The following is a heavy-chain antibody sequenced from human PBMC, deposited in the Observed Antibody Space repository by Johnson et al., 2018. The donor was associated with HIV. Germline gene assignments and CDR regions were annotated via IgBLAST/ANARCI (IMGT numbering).Heavy chain of an antibody. CDR2: ISYDGSNK. D-gene: IGHD5-24*01. Sequence: QVQLVESGGGVVRPGGSLRLSCATSGFSFKDYYMNWGRRAPGKGLEWVAVISYDGSNKYYADSVKGRFTISRDNSKNTLYLQMNSLRAEDTAVYYCAKEKNGYHWTFDIWGQGTMVTVSS. V-gene: IGHV3-30*18. J-gene: IGHJ3*02. CDR1: GFSFKDYY. CDR3: AKEKNGYHWTFDI.